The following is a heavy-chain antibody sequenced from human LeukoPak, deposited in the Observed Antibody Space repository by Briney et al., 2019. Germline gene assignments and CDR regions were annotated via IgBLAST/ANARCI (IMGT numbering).Heavy chain of an antibody. V-gene: IGHV1-69*13. CDR2: IIPIFGTA. CDR1: GGTFSSYA. Sequence: SVKVSCKASGGTFSSYAISWVRQAPGQGLEWMGGIIPIFGTANYAQKFQGRVTITADESTSTAYMELSSLRSEDTAVYYCARAKAVGAIGGVDYWGQGALVTVSS. CDR3: ARAKAVGAIGGVDY. J-gene: IGHJ4*02. D-gene: IGHD1-26*01.